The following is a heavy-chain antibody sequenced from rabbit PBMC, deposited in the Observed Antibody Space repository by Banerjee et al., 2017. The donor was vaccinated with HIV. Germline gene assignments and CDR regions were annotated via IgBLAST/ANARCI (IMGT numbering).Heavy chain of an antibody. J-gene: IGHJ4*01. CDR2: IPGGSSGST. CDR3: ARDWPGGGDAFNL. V-gene: IGHV1S40*01. CDR1: GFSFSSSYY. D-gene: IGHD2-1*01. Sequence: QSLEESGGDLVKPGASLTLTCTASGFSFSSSYYMCWVRQAPGKGLEWIACIPGGSSGSTFYASWAKGRFTGSKTSSTTVTLKMTSLTAADTATYFCARDWPGGGDAFNLWGPGTLVTVS.